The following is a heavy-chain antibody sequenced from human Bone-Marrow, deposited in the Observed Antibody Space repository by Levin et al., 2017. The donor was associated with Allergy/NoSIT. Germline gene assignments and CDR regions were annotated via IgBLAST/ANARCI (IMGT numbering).Heavy chain of an antibody. V-gene: IGHV1-24*01. CDR3: AIGGYDFRSGKPQSFDY. D-gene: IGHD3-3*01. J-gene: IGHJ4*02. CDR2: LDQDTDET. Sequence: ASVKVSCKVSGSTLSEVSVNWVRQSPGEGLEWMGRLDQDTDETDNAQKFQGRVTVTEDTSTDTGYLELSGLRSDDTAVYYCAIGGYDFRSGKPQSFDYWGQGTLVTVSS. CDR1: GSTLSEVS.